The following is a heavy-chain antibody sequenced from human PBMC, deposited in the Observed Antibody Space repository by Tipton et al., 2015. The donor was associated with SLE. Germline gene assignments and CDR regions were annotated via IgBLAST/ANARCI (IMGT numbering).Heavy chain of an antibody. CDR1: GGSISRGPYH. J-gene: IGHJ4*02. Sequence: LRLSCTVSGGSISRGPYHWGWHRHTPGKGLEWIGNIYYSGSAYYSPSLKSRVTISVGTSKTQFSLRLSSVTAADTAIYFCARHEVSVTGTKGFDSWGQGTQVTVSS. D-gene: IGHD1-1*01. CDR2: IYYSGSA. V-gene: IGHV4-39*01. CDR3: ARHEVSVTGTKGFDS.